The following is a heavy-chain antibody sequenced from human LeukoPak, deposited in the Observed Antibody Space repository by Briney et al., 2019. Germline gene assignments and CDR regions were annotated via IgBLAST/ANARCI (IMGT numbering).Heavy chain of an antibody. Sequence: ASVKVSCKASGYDFTNYDINWVRQAPGQGLEWMGWMNPNSGSAAYAQKFQGRVTMTRNTSINTAYMDLSSLRSEDTAVYYCARGPDPYYYYYYLDVWGKGTTVTVSS. CDR2: MNPNSGSA. CDR3: ARGPDPYYYYYYLDV. J-gene: IGHJ6*03. CDR1: GYDFTNYD. V-gene: IGHV1-8*01.